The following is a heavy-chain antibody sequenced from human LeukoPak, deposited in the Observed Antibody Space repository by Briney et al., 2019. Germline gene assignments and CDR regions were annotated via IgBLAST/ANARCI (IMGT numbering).Heavy chain of an antibody. CDR2: TYYRSKWY. J-gene: IGHJ5*02. D-gene: IGHD6-19*01. CDR3: ARDSSGWLNWFDP. Sequence: SQTLSLTCAISGDSVSSNSAASNWIRQSPSRGLEWLGRTYYRSKWYNAVSVKSRITINPDTSKNQFSLQLNSVTPEDTAVYYCARDSSGWLNWFDPWGQGTLVTVSS. V-gene: IGHV6-1*01. CDR1: GDSVSSNSAA.